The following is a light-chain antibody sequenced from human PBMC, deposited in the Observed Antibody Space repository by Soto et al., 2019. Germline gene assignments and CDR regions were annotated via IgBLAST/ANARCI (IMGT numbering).Light chain of an antibody. CDR3: LHFNGFPLT. V-gene: IGKV1-9*01. CDR2: AAS. Sequence: DIQLTQSPAFVSASVGDRVTITCRASQGISSYLTWYQQKPGKAPKLLIYAASTLQSGVPSRFSGGGSGTEFTLTIGSLQPEDFATYYCLHFNGFPLTFGGGTKVDI. J-gene: IGKJ4*01. CDR1: QGISSY.